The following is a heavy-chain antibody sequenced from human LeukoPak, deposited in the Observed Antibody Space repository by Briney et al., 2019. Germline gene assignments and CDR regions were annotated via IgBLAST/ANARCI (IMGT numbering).Heavy chain of an antibody. J-gene: IGHJ4*02. Sequence: PSETLSLTCAVYGGSFSGYYRTLIRQTPGKGLEWIGEISPTGDITNYNPSLKSRVTMSVDPSKNQFSLKVTSVTAADTGVYYCARVPDITARPCDSWGPGTLVTVSS. V-gene: IGHV4-34*01. CDR1: GGSFSGYY. D-gene: IGHD1-1*01. CDR3: ARVPDITARPCDS. CDR2: ISPTGDIT.